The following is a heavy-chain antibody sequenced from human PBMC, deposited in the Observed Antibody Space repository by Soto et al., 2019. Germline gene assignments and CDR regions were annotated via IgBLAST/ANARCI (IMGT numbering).Heavy chain of an antibody. CDR1: GFTFSSYS. CDR2: VSIGGST. Sequence: GGSLRLSCADSGFTFSSYSMGGVRQGPGKGLEWVAVVSIGGSTHYADSVRGRFTISRDNSKNTLSLQMNSLTAEDTAVYFCAKRRGAGGHFDYWGQGALVTVSS. CDR3: AKRRGAGGHFDY. V-gene: IGHV3-23*01. D-gene: IGHD2-15*01. J-gene: IGHJ4*02.